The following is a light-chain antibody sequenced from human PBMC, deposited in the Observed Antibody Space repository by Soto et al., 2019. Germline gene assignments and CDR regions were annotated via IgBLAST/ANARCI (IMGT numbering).Light chain of an antibody. CDR2: KAS. CDR3: QQYNSYPLT. Sequence: DIKMTHSLSTLSASVEDRVTITCRARQSISSYLNWYQQKPGKAPKFLIYKASSLETGVPSRFSGSGSGTEFTLTISSLQPDDFATYYCQQYNSYPLTFGGGTKVDIK. CDR1: QSISSY. V-gene: IGKV1-5*03. J-gene: IGKJ4*01.